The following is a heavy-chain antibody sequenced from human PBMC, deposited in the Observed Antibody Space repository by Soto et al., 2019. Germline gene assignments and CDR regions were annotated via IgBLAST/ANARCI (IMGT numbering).Heavy chain of an antibody. V-gene: IGHV3-23*01. CDR2: ISGSGGST. D-gene: IGHD3-10*01. CDR1: GFTFSSYA. J-gene: IGHJ4*02. Sequence: GGSLRLSCAASGFTFSSYAMSWVRQAPGKGLEWVSAISGSGGSTYYADSVKGRFTISRDNSKNTLYLQMNSLRAEDTAVYYCAKSRVRGVIPSPEGYFDYWGQGTLVTVSS. CDR3: AKSRVRGVIPSPEGYFDY.